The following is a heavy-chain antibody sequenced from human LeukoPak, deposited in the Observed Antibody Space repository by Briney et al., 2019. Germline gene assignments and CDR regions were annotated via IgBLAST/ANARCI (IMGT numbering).Heavy chain of an antibody. Sequence: SVKVSCKASGGTFSSYAISWVRQAPGQGLEWMGRIIPILGIANYAQKFQGRVTITADKSTSTAYMELSSLRSEDTAVYYCARESMGIQLWSYFDYWGQGTLVTVSS. CDR3: ARESMGIQLWSYFDY. CDR2: IIPILGIA. D-gene: IGHD5-18*01. J-gene: IGHJ4*02. V-gene: IGHV1-69*04. CDR1: GGTFSSYA.